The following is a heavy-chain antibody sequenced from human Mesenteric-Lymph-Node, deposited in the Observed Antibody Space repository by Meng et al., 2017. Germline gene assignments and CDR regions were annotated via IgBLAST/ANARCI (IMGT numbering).Heavy chain of an antibody. Sequence: QVPPQESGPGPVRPSETRSLTCTESGGSVSRCGYYWNWIRQPPGKGLEYIGHIDSSGNTRYNPSLKSRVTISVDTSKNQFSLILTSVTAADTAVYYCVRGPDKAKSAYWGPGTLVTVSS. J-gene: IGHJ4*02. V-gene: IGHV4-61*08. D-gene: IGHD5-18*01. CDR1: GGSVSRCGYY. CDR2: IDSSGNT. CDR3: VRGPDKAKSAY.